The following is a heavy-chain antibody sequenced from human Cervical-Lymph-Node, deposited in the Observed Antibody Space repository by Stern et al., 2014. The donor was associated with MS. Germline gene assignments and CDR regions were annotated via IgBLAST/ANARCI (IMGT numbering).Heavy chain of an antibody. Sequence: QLVESGAEVGQPGASVKVSCKGSGYTFAAYGITWVRQAPGQGLEWMGWISAFDGNAEHAQSLKDRVTLTIDTSTTTAYMELRNLTSDDTAVYFCARGGRQQQEKRYTSGWSPGDSWGQGTLVTVAS. D-gene: IGHD6-19*01. V-gene: IGHV1-18*01. CDR2: ISAFDGNA. CDR1: GYTFAAYG. CDR3: ARGGRQQQEKRYTSGWSPGDS. J-gene: IGHJ4*02.